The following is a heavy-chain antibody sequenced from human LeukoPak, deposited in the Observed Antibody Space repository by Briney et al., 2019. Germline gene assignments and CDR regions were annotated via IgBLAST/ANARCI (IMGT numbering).Heavy chain of an antibody. D-gene: IGHD6-6*01. V-gene: IGHV4-39*01. CDR3: ARGGAARLHFQN. J-gene: IGHJ1*01. CDR2: IYYSGST. CDR1: GGSISSSSYY. Sequence: SETLSLSCTVSGGSISSSSYYWGWIRQPPGKGLEWIGSIYYSGSTYYNPSLKSRVTISVDTSKNQFSLKLSSVTAADTAVYYCARGGAARLHFQNWGQGTLVTVSS.